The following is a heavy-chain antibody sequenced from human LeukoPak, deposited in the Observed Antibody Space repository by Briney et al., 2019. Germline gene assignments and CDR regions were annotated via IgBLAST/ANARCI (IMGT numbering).Heavy chain of an antibody. J-gene: IGHJ4*02. Sequence: SETLSLTCTVSSGSISSSGYYWRWIRQPPGKGLEWIGSIYHRGSTYYNPSLKSRVTISVDTSKNQLSLKLSSVTAADAAVYYCARESCSGSRCYPLDYWGQGTLVTVSS. CDR2: IYHRGST. CDR3: ARESCSGSRCYPLDY. CDR1: SGSISSSGYY. D-gene: IGHD2-15*01. V-gene: IGHV4-39*02.